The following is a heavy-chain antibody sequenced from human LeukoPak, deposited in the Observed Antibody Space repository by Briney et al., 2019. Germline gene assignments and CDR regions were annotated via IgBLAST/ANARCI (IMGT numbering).Heavy chain of an antibody. Sequence: GGSLRLSCAASGFTFSTYALSWVRQAPGKGLEWVSSISGNGGSAYYTDSVKGRFTISRDNSKNTRYLQMNSLRAEDTAVYYCAKDLPTVNTWIYFDYWGQGTLVTVSS. D-gene: IGHD4-17*01. J-gene: IGHJ4*02. CDR3: AKDLPTVNTWIYFDY. V-gene: IGHV3-23*01. CDR2: ISGNGGSA. CDR1: GFTFSTYA.